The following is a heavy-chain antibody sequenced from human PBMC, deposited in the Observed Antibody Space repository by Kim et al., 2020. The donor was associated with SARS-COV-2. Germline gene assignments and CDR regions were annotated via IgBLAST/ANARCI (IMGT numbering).Heavy chain of an antibody. V-gene: IGHV3-30*04. Sequence: GGSLRLSCAASGFTFSSYAMHWVRQAPGKGLEWVAVISYDGSNKAYAGSVKGRFTISRDNSKNTLYLQMNSLRAEETAVYYCARGRDGYNYFDYWGQGTLVTVSS. D-gene: IGHD5-12*01. J-gene: IGHJ4*02. CDR1: GFTFSSYA. CDR3: ARGRDGYNYFDY. CDR2: ISYDGSNK.